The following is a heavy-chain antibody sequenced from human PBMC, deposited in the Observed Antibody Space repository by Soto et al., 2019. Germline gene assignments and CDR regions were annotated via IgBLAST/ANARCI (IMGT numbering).Heavy chain of an antibody. J-gene: IGHJ5*02. CDR1: GFTFSTYA. V-gene: IGHV3-23*01. CDR2: FTGSGART. D-gene: IGHD2-15*01. CDR3: AKGVEGYCSPGSCIAYWSDP. Sequence: VHLLESGGALVQPGGSLSLSCAASGFTFSTYAMSWVRQAPGEGLEWVSAFTGSGARTFYADSVRGRFIISRDNSNNRLYLQMSSLRADDTAVYYCAKGVEGYCSPGSCIAYWSDPGGQGTLVTVSS.